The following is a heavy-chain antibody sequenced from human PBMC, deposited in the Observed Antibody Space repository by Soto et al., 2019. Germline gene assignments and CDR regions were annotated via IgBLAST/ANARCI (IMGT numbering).Heavy chain of an antibody. CDR3: ARVRLSIAVNDALDV. V-gene: IGHV3-30*14. Sequence: VQLVESGGGVVQPGTSLRLSCAASGFTFSDYVIHWVRQAAGKGLEWVASMTYDGATEYYADSVKGRFTMSRDNSKRALSLQMHSLRPDDTAVYYCARVRLSIAVNDALDVWGQGTTVTVSS. J-gene: IGHJ3*01. D-gene: IGHD3-3*02. CDR1: GFTFSDYV. CDR2: MTYDGATE.